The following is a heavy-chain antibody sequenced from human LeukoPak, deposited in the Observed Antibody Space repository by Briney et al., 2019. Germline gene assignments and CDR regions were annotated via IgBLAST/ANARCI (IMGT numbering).Heavy chain of an antibody. J-gene: IGHJ4*02. V-gene: IGHV4-4*02. CDR1: GGSISSSNW. D-gene: IGHD1-26*01. CDR2: IYHSGST. Sequence: SGTLSLTCAVSGGSISSSNWWSWVRQPPGKGLEWIGEIYHSGSTNYNPSLKSRVTISVDTSKNQFSLKLSSVTAADTAVYYCARGSRWELPLDYWGQGTLVTVSS. CDR3: ARGSRWELPLDY.